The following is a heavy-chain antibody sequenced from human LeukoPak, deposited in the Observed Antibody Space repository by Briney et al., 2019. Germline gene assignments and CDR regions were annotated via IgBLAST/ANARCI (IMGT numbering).Heavy chain of an antibody. CDR1: GGSFSGYY. CDR2: INHSGST. D-gene: IGHD2-15*01. J-gene: IGHJ4*02. V-gene: IGHV4-34*01. Sequence: SETLSLTCAVCGGSFSGYYWSWIRQPPGKGLEWIGEINHSGSTNYNPSLKSRVTISVDTSKNQFSLKLSSVTAADTAVYYCARGGYCSGGSCYGGAFDYWGQGTLVTVSS. CDR3: ARGGYCSGGSCYGGAFDY.